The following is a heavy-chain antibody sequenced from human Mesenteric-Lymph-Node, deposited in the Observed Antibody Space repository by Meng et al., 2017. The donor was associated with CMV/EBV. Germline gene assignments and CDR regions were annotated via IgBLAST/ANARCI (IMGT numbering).Heavy chain of an antibody. Sequence: GESLKISCKGSGYSFTSYNIGWVRQMPGKGLELMGIIYPGDSDTTYSPSFQGQVTISADKSISTAYLQWSSLKASDTAMYYCARLLNIVVVPAALDYWGQGTLVTVSS. D-gene: IGHD2-2*01. CDR1: GYSFTSYN. CDR3: ARLLNIVVVPAALDY. V-gene: IGHV5-51*01. CDR2: IYPGDSDT. J-gene: IGHJ4*02.